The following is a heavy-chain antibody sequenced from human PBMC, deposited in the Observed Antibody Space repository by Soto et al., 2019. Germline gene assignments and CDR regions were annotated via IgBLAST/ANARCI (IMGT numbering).Heavy chain of an antibody. D-gene: IGHD2-8*02. Sequence: QVQLVQSGGGVVRPGGSLRLSCVASGFTFSRYTMHWVRQAPGKGLEWVALMSYDGSKKYYADSVKGRLTISRDSSKNTLLLEMDGLRHEDTALYYGARDSGLLAFDYWGQGSLVSVSA. CDR1: GFTFSRYT. CDR2: MSYDGSKK. CDR3: ARDSGLLAFDY. J-gene: IGHJ4*02. V-gene: IGHV3-30*04.